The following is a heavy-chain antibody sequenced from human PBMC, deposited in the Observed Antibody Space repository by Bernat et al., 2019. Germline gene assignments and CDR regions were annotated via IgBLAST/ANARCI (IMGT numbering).Heavy chain of an antibody. CDR2: ISGRDGST. CDR1: GFTFSSYA. V-gene: IGHV3-23*01. Sequence: EVQLLESGGGLVQPGGSLRISCAASGFTFSSYAMSWVRQAPGKGLDWVSTISGRDGSTFYADSVKGRFTISRDNAKNSLYLQMNSLRAEDTAVYYCARGTSTSAPYMDVWGKGTTVTVSS. J-gene: IGHJ6*03. CDR3: ARGTSTSAPYMDV.